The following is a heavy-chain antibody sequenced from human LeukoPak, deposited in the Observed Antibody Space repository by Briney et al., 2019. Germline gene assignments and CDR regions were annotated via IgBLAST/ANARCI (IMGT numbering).Heavy chain of an antibody. CDR1: GGTFSSYA. Sequence: ASVKVSCKASGGTFSSYAISWVRQAPGQGLEWMGGIIPIFGTTNYAQKFQGRVTITTDESTSTAYMELSSLRSEDTAVYYCARDTAELSLDLPYYYYMDVWGKGTTVTVSS. CDR2: IIPIFGTT. D-gene: IGHD3-16*02. V-gene: IGHV1-69*05. CDR3: ARDTAELSLDLPYYYYMDV. J-gene: IGHJ6*03.